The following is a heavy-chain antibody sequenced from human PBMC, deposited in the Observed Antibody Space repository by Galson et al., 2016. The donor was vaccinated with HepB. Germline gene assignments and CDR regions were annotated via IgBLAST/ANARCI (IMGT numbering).Heavy chain of an antibody. D-gene: IGHD3-22*01. CDR1: GDSVSSGSYS. CDR2: IYYRGNT. Sequence: ETLSLTCAVSGDSVSSGSYSWGWIRQPPGKGLEWIGNIYYRGNTNYDPSLKSRVTISMDTSRNHLSLKLMTVTAADTAVYYCARDGLSRYGMDVWGKGTTVTVSS. J-gene: IGHJ6*04. CDR3: ARDGLSRYGMDV. V-gene: IGHV4-39*02.